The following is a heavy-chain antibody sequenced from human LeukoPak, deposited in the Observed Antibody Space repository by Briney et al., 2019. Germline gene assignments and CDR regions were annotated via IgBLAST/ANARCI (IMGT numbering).Heavy chain of an antibody. D-gene: IGHD3-10*02. CDR1: GFTFSSYG. Sequence: GGSLRLSCAASGFTFSSYGMHWVRQAPGKGLEWVAVISYDGSNKYYADSVKGRYTISRDNAKNSLYLQMNSLRAEDTAVYYCAELGITMIGGVWGKGTTVTISS. CDR2: ISYDGSNK. J-gene: IGHJ6*04. V-gene: IGHV3-30*03. CDR3: AELGITMIGGV.